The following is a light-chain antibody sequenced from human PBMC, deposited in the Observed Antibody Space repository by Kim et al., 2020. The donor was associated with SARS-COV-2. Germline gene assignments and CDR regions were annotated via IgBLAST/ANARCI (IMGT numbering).Light chain of an antibody. V-gene: IGKV1-5*03. CDR2: NAS. Sequence: ASVGDRVTITCRASESISIWLAWYQQKPGKAPKLLIYNASNLESGVPSRFSGSGSGTEFTLTISSLQPDDFATYYCQQYNSYPLTFGGGTKVDIK. CDR1: ESISIW. J-gene: IGKJ4*01. CDR3: QQYNSYPLT.